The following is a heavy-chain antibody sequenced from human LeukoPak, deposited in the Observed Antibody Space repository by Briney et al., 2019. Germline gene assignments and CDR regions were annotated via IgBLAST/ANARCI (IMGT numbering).Heavy chain of an antibody. CDR1: GGSISSYY. V-gene: IGHV4-4*07. D-gene: IGHD4-11*01. Sequence: SETLSLTCTVSGGSISSYYWSWIRQPAGKGLEWIGRIYTSGSTNYNPSLKSRVTMSVDASKNQFSLKLSSVTAADTAVYYCARDQFSNYDDYYYYMDVWGKGTTVTVSS. CDR2: IYTSGST. J-gene: IGHJ6*03. CDR3: ARDQFSNYDDYYYYMDV.